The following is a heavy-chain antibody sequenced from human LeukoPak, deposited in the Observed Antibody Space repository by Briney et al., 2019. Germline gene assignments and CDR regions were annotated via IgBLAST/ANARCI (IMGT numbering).Heavy chain of an antibody. V-gene: IGHV3-66*01. CDR2: LYAGGST. CDR3: VYSGSPSRRRYFDY. D-gene: IGHD6-25*01. Sequence: GGPLRLSCAASGFNVSENYMSWVRQAPVRGLESVSVLYAGGSTFYVDSARARFIISRDESKNTVYLQMNNLRVEDTALYYCVYSGSPSRRRYFDYWGQGTLVTVSS. J-gene: IGHJ4*02. CDR1: GFNVSENY.